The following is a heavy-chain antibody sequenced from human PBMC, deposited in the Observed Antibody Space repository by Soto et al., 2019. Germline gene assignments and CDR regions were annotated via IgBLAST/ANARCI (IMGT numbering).Heavy chain of an antibody. Sequence: SETLSLTCAVSGGSISSGGYSWSWIRQPPGKGLEWIGYIYHSGSTYYNPSLKSRVTISVDRSKNQFSLKLSSVTAADTAVYYCARDRYSYGSYYFDYWGQGTLVTAPQ. J-gene: IGHJ4*02. CDR2: IYHSGST. V-gene: IGHV4-30-2*01. CDR1: GGSISSGGYS. CDR3: ARDRYSYGSYYFDY. D-gene: IGHD5-18*01.